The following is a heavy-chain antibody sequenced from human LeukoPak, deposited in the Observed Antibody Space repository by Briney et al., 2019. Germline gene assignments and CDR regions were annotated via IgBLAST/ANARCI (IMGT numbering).Heavy chain of an antibody. CDR2: IRYDGSNK. CDR3: AKGLVWSGYPRRMDV. V-gene: IGHV3-30*02. CDR1: GFTFSMSS. J-gene: IGHJ6*03. Sequence: GGSLRLSCATSGFTFSMSSMHWVRQAPGKGLEWVAFIRYDGSNKYYADSVKGRFTISRDNSKNTLYLQMNSLRAEDTAVYYCAKGLVWSGYPRRMDVWGKGTTVTVSS. D-gene: IGHD3-3*01.